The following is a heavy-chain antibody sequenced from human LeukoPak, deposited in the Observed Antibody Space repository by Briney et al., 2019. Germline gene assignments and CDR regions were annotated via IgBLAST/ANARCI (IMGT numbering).Heavy chain of an antibody. D-gene: IGHD3-22*01. J-gene: IGHJ3*02. Sequence: PGGSLRLSCAASGFTFSSYWMSWVRQAPGKGLEWVSAISGSGGSTYYADSVKGRFTISRDNSKNTLYLQMNSLRAEDTAVYYCAKDMFLTYYYDSSGPPLRLDIWGQGTMVTVSS. CDR2: ISGSGGST. CDR3: AKDMFLTYYYDSSGPPLRLDI. V-gene: IGHV3-23*01. CDR1: GFTFSSYW.